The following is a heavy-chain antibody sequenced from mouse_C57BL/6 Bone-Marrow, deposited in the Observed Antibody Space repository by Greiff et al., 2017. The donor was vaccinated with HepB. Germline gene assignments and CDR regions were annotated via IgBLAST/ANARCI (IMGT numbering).Heavy chain of an antibody. Sequence: VQLQQPGAELVRPGSSVKLSCKASGYTFTSYWMHWVKQRPIQGLEWIGNIDPSDSETHYNQKFTDKATLTVDKSSSTAYMQLSSLTSEDSAVYYGAREGLRRLPYAMDYWGQGTSVTVSS. CDR2: IDPSDSET. CDR1: GYTFTSYW. J-gene: IGHJ4*01. V-gene: IGHV1-52*01. D-gene: IGHD2-4*01. CDR3: AREGLRRLPYAMDY.